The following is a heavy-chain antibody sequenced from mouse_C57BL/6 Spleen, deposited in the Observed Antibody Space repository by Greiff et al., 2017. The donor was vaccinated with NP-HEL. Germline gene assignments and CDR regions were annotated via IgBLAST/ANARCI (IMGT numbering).Heavy chain of an antibody. D-gene: IGHD1-1*01. J-gene: IGHJ3*01. CDR1: GFSFTSYA. CDR3: ARDYYYGGSYSFAY. CDR2: IWTGGGT. V-gene: IGHV2-9-1*01. Sequence: VKVVESGPGLVAPSQSLSITCTVSGFSFTSYAISWVRQPPGKGLEWLGVIWTGGGTNYNSALKSRLSISKDNSKSQGFLKMNSLQTDDKARYYCARDYYYGGSYSFAYWGQGTLVTVSA.